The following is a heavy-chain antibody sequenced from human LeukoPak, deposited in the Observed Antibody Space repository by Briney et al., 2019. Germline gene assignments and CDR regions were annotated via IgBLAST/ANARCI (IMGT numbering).Heavy chain of an antibody. CDR1: GYTFTGYY. CDR2: SNPNSGGT. V-gene: IGHV1-2*02. CDR3: AREVTMVRGVINTPGY. D-gene: IGHD3-10*01. Sequence: ASVKVSCKASGYTFTGYYMHWVRQAPGPGLEWMGWSNPNSGGTNYAQKFQGRFTMTRDTSISTAYMELSRLRSDDTAVYYCAREVTMVRGVINTPGYWGQGTLVTVSS. J-gene: IGHJ4*02.